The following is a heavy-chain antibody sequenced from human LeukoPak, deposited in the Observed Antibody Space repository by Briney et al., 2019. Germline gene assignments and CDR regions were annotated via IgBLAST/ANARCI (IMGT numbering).Heavy chain of an antibody. CDR1: GGSISSYY. CDR2: IYTSGST. J-gene: IGHJ4*02. V-gene: IGHV4-4*07. CDR3: AREEGRDGYNIFDY. Sequence: SETLSLTCTVSGGSISSYYWSWIRQPAGKGLEWIGRIYTSGSTNYNPSLKSRVTMSVGTSKNQFSLKLSSVTAADTAVYYCAREEGRDGYNIFDYWGQGTLVTVSS. D-gene: IGHD5-24*01.